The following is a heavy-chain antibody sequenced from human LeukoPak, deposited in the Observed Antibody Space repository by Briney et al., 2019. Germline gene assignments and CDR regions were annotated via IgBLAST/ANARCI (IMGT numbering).Heavy chain of an antibody. CDR1: GGSISSSSYY. V-gene: IGHV4-39*07. D-gene: IGHD3-16*02. J-gene: IGHJ2*01. CDR3: ARVPLGSDYDYVWGSYRPGWYFDL. CDR2: IYYSGST. Sequence: SETLSLTCTVSGGSISSSSYYWGWIRQPPGKGLEWIGSIYYSGSTYYNPSLKSRVTISVDTSKNQFSLKLSSVTAADTAVYYCARVPLGSDYDYVWGSYRPGWYFDLWGRGTLVTVSS.